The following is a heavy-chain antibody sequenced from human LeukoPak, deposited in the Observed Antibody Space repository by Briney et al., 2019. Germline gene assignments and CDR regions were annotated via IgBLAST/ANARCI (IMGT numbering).Heavy chain of an antibody. CDR1: GGSISSYY. CDR2: IYYSGST. J-gene: IGHJ6*02. CDR3: ARDSRVPTVTYNYYYYGMDV. V-gene: IGHV4-59*01. D-gene: IGHD4-11*01. Sequence: SETLSFTCTVSGGSISSYYWSWIRQPPGKGLEWIGYIYYSGSTNYNPSLKSRVTISVDTSKNQFSLKLSSVTAADTAVYYCARDSRVPTVTYNYYYYGMDVWGQGTTVTVSS.